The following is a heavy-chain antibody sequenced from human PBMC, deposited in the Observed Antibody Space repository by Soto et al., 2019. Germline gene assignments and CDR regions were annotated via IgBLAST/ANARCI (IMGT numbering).Heavy chain of an antibody. Sequence: SETLSLTCTVSGGSISSYYWSWIRQPPGKGLEWIGYIYYSGSTNYNPSLKSRVTISVDTSKNQFSLKLGSVTAADTAVYYCAREVGNCSSTSCSYYYYYGMDVWGQGTTVTVSS. CDR2: IYYSGST. V-gene: IGHV4-59*01. CDR1: GGSISSYY. CDR3: AREVGNCSSTSCSYYYYYGMDV. D-gene: IGHD2-2*01. J-gene: IGHJ6*02.